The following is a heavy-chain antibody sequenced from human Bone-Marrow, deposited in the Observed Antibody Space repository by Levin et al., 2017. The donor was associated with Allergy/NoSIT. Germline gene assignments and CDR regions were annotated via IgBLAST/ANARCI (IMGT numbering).Heavy chain of an antibody. Sequence: SCAASGFTFSTYWMHWVRQAPGKGLVWVSRINPDGSTTGYADSVKGRFTISRDNAKNTLYLQMNSLRAEDTAVYYCVRDKGWLDDYWGQGTLVTVSS. CDR3: VRDKGWLDDY. D-gene: IGHD6-19*01. CDR1: GFTFSTYW. J-gene: IGHJ4*02. CDR2: INPDGSTT. V-gene: IGHV3-74*01.